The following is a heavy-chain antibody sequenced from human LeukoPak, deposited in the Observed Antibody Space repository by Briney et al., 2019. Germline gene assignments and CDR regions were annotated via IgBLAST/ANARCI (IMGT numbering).Heavy chain of an antibody. CDR3: ATGEYQLLGGSGAFDI. V-gene: IGHV3-66*02. D-gene: IGHD2-2*01. CDR1: GFTVSSNY. CDR2: IYSGGST. Sequence: GGSLRLSCAASGFTVSSNYMSWVRQAPGKGLEWVSVIYSGGSTYYADSVKGRFTISRDNSKNTLYLQMNSLRAEDTAVYYCATGEYQLLGGSGAFDIWGQGTMVTVSS. J-gene: IGHJ3*02.